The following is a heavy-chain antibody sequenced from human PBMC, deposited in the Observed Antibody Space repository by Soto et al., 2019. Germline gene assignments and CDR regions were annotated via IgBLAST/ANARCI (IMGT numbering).Heavy chain of an antibody. CDR3: ARAVAVAGLGIFDY. CDR1: GYTFTSYG. CDR2: ISAYNGNT. V-gene: IGHV1-18*01. D-gene: IGHD6-19*01. J-gene: IGHJ4*02. Sequence: QVQLVQSGAEVKKPGASVKVSCKASGYTFTSYGISWVRQAPGQGLEWMGWISAYNGNTNYAQKRQGRVTMATDTFTSTAYMELRSLRSDDTAVYHCARAVAVAGLGIFDYWGQGTLVTVSS.